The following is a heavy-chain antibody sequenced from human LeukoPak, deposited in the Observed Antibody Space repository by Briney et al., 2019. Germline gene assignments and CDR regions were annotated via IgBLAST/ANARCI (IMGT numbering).Heavy chain of an antibody. CDR3: ARDVATTGWYTFDY. D-gene: IGHD6-19*01. V-gene: IGHV4-39*06. CDR1: GGSISSSSNYS. Sequence: PSETLSLTCTVSGGSISSSSNYSWGWIRQPPGKGLEWIGSIYYSGNTYYNPSLKSRVTISVDTSKNQFTLHLFSVTPDDTAVYYCARDVATTGWYTFDYWGQGTRVTVSS. J-gene: IGHJ4*02. CDR2: IYYSGNT.